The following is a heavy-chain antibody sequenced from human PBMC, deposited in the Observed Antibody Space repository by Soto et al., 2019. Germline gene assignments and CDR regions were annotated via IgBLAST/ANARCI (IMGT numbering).Heavy chain of an antibody. V-gene: IGHV3-30*18. CDR2: ISYDGSNK. CDR1: GFTFSNYG. Sequence: GGSLRLSCAASGFTFSNYGMHWVRQAPGKGLEWVAVISYDGSNKYYADSVKGRFTISRDNSKNTLYLQMNSLRAEDTAVYYCAKDGSRGLDWGQGTLVTVSS. J-gene: IGHJ4*02. CDR3: AKDGSRGLD.